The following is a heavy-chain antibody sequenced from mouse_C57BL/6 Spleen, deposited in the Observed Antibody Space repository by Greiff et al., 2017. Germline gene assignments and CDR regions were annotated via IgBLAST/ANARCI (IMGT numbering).Heavy chain of an antibody. Sequence: DVKLVESGGGLVKPGGSLKLSCAASGFTFSSYAMSWVRQTPEKRLEWVATISDGGSYTYYPDNVKGRFTISRDNAKNNLYLQMSHLKSEDTAMYYCARDTRWLLYCDYWGQGTTLTVSS. J-gene: IGHJ2*01. D-gene: IGHD2-3*01. CDR2: ISDGGSYT. CDR1: GFTFSSYA. V-gene: IGHV5-4*01. CDR3: ARDTRWLLYCDY.